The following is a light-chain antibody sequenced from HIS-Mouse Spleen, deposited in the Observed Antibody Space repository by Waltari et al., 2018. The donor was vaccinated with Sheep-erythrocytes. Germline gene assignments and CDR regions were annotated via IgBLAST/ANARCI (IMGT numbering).Light chain of an antibody. CDR3: AAWDDSLSGNWV. CDR2: RNN. CDR1: SSTIGSNS. J-gene: IGLJ3*02. Sequence: QSVLTQPPSASGTPGQRITISCSGSSSTIGSNSVYWYQQLPGTAPKLLIYRNNQRPSGVPDRFSGSKSGASASLAISGLRSEDEADYYCAAWDDSLSGNWVFGAGTKLTVL. V-gene: IGLV1-47*01.